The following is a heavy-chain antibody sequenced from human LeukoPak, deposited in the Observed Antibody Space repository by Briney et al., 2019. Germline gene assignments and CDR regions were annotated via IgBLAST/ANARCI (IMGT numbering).Heavy chain of an antibody. CDR3: ARPDYFASHD. V-gene: IGHV5-51*01. D-gene: IGHD2/OR15-2a*01. Sequence: GGALETPFQASGCHFQKYWIGWGRQMPGKGLEWIAIIYPDDSRTNYSPSFQGQVTISADRSINTAYLQWSSLRASDTAMYYCARPDYFASHDWGQGTLVTVSS. J-gene: IGHJ4*02. CDR1: GCHFQKYW. CDR2: IYPDDSRT.